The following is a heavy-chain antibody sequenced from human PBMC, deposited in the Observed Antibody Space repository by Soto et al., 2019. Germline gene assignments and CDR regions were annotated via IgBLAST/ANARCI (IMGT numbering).Heavy chain of an antibody. CDR1: GFTFSSYW. J-gene: IGHJ4*02. Sequence: GGSLRLSCVASGFTFSSYWMHWVRQAPGKGLVWVSRINSDGGSTNYADSVQGRFIISRDNAKNTLYLQMNSLRAEDTAVYYCERDQPGYSYGYGLGYWGQGTLVTVSS. CDR2: INSDGGST. V-gene: IGHV3-74*01. D-gene: IGHD5-18*01. CDR3: ERDQPGYSYGYGLGY.